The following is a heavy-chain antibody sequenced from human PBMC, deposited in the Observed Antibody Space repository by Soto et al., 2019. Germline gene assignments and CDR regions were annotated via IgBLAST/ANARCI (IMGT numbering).Heavy chain of an antibody. V-gene: IGHV1-69*06. Sequence: SVKVSCKASGGIFSSHGIAWVRQVPGQGLEWVGGIMPTFGSATYAPKFQGRVTITADKSTSTAYMELRSLRSEDTAVYYCATERSAQYFDYWGQGTLVTVSS. J-gene: IGHJ4*02. CDR2: IMPTFGSA. D-gene: IGHD1-1*01. CDR1: GGIFSSHG. CDR3: ATERSAQYFDY.